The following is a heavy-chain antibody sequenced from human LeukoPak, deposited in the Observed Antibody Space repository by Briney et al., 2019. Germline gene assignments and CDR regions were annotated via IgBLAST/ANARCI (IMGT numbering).Heavy chain of an antibody. CDR2: INHSGST. D-gene: IGHD6-19*01. J-gene: IGHJ6*03. Sequence: SETLSLTCAVYGGSFSGYYWSWIRQPPGKGLEWIGEINHSGSTNYNPSLKSRVTISVDASKNQFSLKLSSVTAADTAVYYCARPGEYSSGWYPRYYYYMDVWGKGTTVTVSS. CDR1: GGSFSGYY. V-gene: IGHV4-34*01. CDR3: ARPGEYSSGWYPRYYYYMDV.